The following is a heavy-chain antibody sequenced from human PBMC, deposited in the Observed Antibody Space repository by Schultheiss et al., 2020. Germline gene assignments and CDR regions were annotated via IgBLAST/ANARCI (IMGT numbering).Heavy chain of an antibody. CDR1: GYSISSGYY. Sequence: SETLSLTCAVSGYSISSGYYWGWIRQPPGKGLEWIGSIYYSGSTYYNPSLKNRVTLSVDTSKNQFSLKLSSVTAADTAVYYCARAWDYYYYGMDVWGQGTTVTVAS. D-gene: IGHD7-27*01. J-gene: IGHJ6*02. V-gene: IGHV4-38-2*01. CDR3: ARAWDYYYYGMDV. CDR2: IYYSGST.